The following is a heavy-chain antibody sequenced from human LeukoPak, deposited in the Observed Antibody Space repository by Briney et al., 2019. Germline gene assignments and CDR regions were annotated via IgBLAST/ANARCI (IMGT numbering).Heavy chain of an antibody. CDR1: GYTFTGYY. J-gene: IGHJ3*02. Sequence: ASVKVSCTASGYTFTGYYMHWVRQAPGQGLEWMGWINPNSGGTNYAQKFQGRVTMTRDTSISTAYMELSRLRSADTAVYYCASDWGLSQLEYCSNTNCYMGAFDIWGQGTMVTVSS. V-gene: IGHV1-2*02. CDR3: ASDWGLSQLEYCSNTNCYMGAFDI. CDR2: INPNSGGT. D-gene: IGHD2-2*02.